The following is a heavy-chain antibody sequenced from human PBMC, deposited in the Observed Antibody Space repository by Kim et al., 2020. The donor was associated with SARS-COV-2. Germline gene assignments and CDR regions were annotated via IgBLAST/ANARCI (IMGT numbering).Heavy chain of an antibody. CDR1: GYTFTGYY. V-gene: IGHV1-2*02. CDR2: INPNSGGT. CDR3: ARGGVYSSTSYAD. Sequence: ASVKVSCKASGYTFTGYYMHWVRQAPGQGLEWMGWINPNSGGTKYAQRFQGRVTMTRDTSISTGYMELSSLRSDDTAVYYCARGGVYSSTSYADWGQGTLVTVSS. J-gene: IGHJ4*02. D-gene: IGHD2-2*01.